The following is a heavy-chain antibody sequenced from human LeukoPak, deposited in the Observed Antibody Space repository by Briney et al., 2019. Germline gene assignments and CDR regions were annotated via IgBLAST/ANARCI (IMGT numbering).Heavy chain of an antibody. CDR1: GFTFRTFG. D-gene: IGHD1-26*01. CDR2: ISTSVSTI. Sequence: NPGGSLRLSCAASGFTFRTFGMHWVRQAPGKGLEWVSYISTSVSTIYYADSVEGRFTISRDNAKNSLYLQMNSLRAEDTAVYYCARAGRNFDYWGQGTLVTVSS. CDR3: ARAGRNFDY. J-gene: IGHJ4*02. V-gene: IGHV3-48*03.